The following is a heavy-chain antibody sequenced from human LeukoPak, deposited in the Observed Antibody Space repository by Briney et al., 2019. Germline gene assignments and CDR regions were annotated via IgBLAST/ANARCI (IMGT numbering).Heavy chain of an antibody. CDR3: ASDHWGSYVSFDY. D-gene: IGHD7-27*01. V-gene: IGHV3-23*01. CDR2: SGGGT. Sequence: SGGGTYYADSVKGRFTISRDNSKNTLYLQMNSLRAEDTAVYYCASDHWGSYVSFDYWGQGTLVTVSS. J-gene: IGHJ4*02.